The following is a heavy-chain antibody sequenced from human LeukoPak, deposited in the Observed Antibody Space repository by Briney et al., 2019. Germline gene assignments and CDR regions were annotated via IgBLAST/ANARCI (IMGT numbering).Heavy chain of an antibody. CDR2: IIPIFGTA. J-gene: IGHJ4*02. D-gene: IGHD3-3*01. V-gene: IGHV1-69*13. Sequence: VASVKVSCKASGGTFSSYAISWVRQAPGQGLEWMGGIIPIFGTANYAQKFQGRVTITADESTSTAYMELSSLRSEDTAVYYCARDLDRDTYYDFWSGSHWGQGTLVTVSS. CDR3: ARDLDRDTYYDFWSGSH. CDR1: GGTFSSYA.